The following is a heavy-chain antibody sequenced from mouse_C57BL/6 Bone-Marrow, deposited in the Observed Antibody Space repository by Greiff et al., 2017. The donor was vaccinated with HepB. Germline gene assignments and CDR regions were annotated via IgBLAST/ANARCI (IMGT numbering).Heavy chain of an antibody. CDR1: GFTFSDYY. J-gene: IGHJ4*01. Sequence: EVQVVESGGGLVQPGGSLKLSCAASGFTFSDYYMYWVRQTPEKRLEWVAYISNGGGSTYYPDTVKGRFTISRDNAKNTLYLQMSRLKSEDTAMYYCARHDYYGTAMDYWGQGTSVTVSS. CDR3: ARHDYYGTAMDY. CDR2: ISNGGGST. V-gene: IGHV5-12*01. D-gene: IGHD1-1*01.